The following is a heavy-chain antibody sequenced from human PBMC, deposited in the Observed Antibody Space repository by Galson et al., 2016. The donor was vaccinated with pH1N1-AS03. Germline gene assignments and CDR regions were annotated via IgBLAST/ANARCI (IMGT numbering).Heavy chain of an antibody. CDR2: IIPILGII. J-gene: IGHJ5*01. V-gene: IGHV1-69*02. CDR1: GGTFSKYT. Sequence: SVKVSCKASGGTFSKYTFNWLRQAPGQGLEWMGRIIPILGIINYAQKFQDRVTIIADKSTNSAYMTLSSLRSEDTALYYCSTGDLGSSCFAPLGQGTLVTVSS. D-gene: IGHD3-10*01. CDR3: STGDLGSSCFAP.